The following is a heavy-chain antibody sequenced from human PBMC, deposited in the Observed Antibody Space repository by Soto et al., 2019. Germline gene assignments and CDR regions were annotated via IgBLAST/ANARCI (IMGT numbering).Heavy chain of an antibody. J-gene: IGHJ4*02. CDR3: ARGPLDDKRYCDY. V-gene: IGHV3-30-3*01. CDR1: GFTFNRNN. CDR2: ILYDGSNK. Sequence: VQLVESGGGVVQPGRSLRLSCAASGFTFNRNNMHWVRQTPGKGLEWVAIILYDGSNKYQADSVKGRFTVSRDNSKNTLYLQMNSLRAEDTAVYYCARGPLDDKRYCDYWGQGTLVTVSS.